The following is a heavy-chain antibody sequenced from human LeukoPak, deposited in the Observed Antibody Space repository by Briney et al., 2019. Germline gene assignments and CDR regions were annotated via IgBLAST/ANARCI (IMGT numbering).Heavy chain of an antibody. CDR3: ARDQGARTSRQDY. Sequence: GASVKVSCKASGYTFTSYGFSWVRQAQGQGLEWMGWISVYNGNVKYAQKLQGRITLTTDTSTSTAYMELRSLRSDDTAVYYCARDQGARTSRQDYWGQGTLVTVSS. D-gene: IGHD3-16*01. CDR2: ISVYNGNV. J-gene: IGHJ4*02. CDR1: GYTFTSYG. V-gene: IGHV1-18*01.